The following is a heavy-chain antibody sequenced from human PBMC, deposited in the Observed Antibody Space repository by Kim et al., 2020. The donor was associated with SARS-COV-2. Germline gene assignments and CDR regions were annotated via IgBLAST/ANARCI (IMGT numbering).Heavy chain of an antibody. CDR2: IFYTGGT. CDR1: GGSISSYY. Sequence: SETLSLTCTVSGGSISSYYWSWVRQPPGKGLEWIGYIFYTGGTRYNPSLKSRVTMSIDTSRNQVSLKLTSVTAADTAVYYCARYGDSSFDNWGQGTLVTVSS. V-gene: IGHV4-59*08. CDR3: ARYGDSSFDN. D-gene: IGHD4-17*01. J-gene: IGHJ4*02.